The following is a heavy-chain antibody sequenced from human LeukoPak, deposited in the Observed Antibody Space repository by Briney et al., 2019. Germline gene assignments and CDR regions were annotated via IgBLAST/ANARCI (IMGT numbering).Heavy chain of an antibody. Sequence: GGSLRLSCAASGFTFSDYYMSWIRQAPGKGLEWVSYISSSGSTIYYADSVKGRFTISRDNSKNTLYLQMNSLRAEDTAVYYCAKVPGIAAVGAFDIWGQGTMVTVSS. V-gene: IGHV3-11*01. CDR2: ISSSGSTI. D-gene: IGHD6-13*01. CDR1: GFTFSDYY. CDR3: AKVPGIAAVGAFDI. J-gene: IGHJ3*02.